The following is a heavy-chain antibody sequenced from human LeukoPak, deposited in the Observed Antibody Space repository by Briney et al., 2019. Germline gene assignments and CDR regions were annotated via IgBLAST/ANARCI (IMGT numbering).Heavy chain of an antibody. J-gene: IGHJ4*02. CDR3: ARDVAAPGGVYFDY. Sequence: GGSLRLSCAASGFTVSSNFMSWVRHAPGKGLERVSGIYSGGSTYYADSVKGRFTISRDNSKNTLYLQMNSLRAEDTAVYYCARDVAAPGGVYFDYWGQGTLVTVSS. D-gene: IGHD3-16*01. V-gene: IGHV3-53*01. CDR1: GFTVSSNF. CDR2: IYSGGST.